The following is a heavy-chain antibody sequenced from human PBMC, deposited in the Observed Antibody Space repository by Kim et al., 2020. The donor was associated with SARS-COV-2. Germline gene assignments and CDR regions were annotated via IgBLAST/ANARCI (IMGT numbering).Heavy chain of an antibody. D-gene: IGHD3-22*01. CDR3: AREGYYDSSGYYLFDY. CDR1: GFTFSSYS. J-gene: IGHJ4*02. V-gene: IGHV3-48*02. Sequence: GGSLRLSCAASGFTFSSYSMNWVRQAPGKGLEWVSYISSSSSTIYYADSVKGRFTISRDNAKNSLYLQMNSLRDEDTAVYYCAREGYYDSSGYYLFDYWGQGTLVTVSS. CDR2: ISSSSSTI.